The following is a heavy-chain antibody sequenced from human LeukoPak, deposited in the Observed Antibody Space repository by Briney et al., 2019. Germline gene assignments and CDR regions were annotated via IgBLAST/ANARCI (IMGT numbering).Heavy chain of an antibody. Sequence: SETLSLTCTVSGGSISSSSYYWGWIRQPPGKGLEWIGSIYYSGSTYYNPSLKSRVTISVDTSKNQFSLKLSSVTAADTAVYYCARRAASVWFGAYYFDYWGQGTLVTVSS. V-gene: IGHV4-39*07. J-gene: IGHJ4*02. CDR1: GGSISSSSYY. CDR2: IYYSGST. D-gene: IGHD3-10*01. CDR3: ARRAASVWFGAYYFDY.